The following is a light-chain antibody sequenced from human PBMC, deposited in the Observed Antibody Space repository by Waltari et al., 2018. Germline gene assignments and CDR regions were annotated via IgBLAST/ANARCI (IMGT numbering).Light chain of an antibody. J-gene: IGKJ1*01. CDR1: QSLLYSDGYTY. CDR2: KVY. CDR3: MQGTHWPRT. V-gene: IGKV2-30*01. Sequence: DVVMTQSPLSLPVTLGQTASISCRSSQSLLYSDGYTYLNWFQQRPGQSPSRLIYKVYYRDPWVPDRFMGSGSGTDFTLKISRVEAEDVGVYYCMQGTHWPRTFGQGTKVEIK.